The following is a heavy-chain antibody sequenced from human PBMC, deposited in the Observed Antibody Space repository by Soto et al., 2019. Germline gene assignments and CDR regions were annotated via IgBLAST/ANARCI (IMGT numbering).Heavy chain of an antibody. Sequence: SVKVSCKASGDSVSIYAVGWVRQTPGQGLEWMGGIIPIFGTANYAQKFQGRVTITADESTSTAYMELSSLRSEDTAVYYCAREVSASSTNFDYWGQGTLVTVSS. CDR3: AREVSASSTNFDY. J-gene: IGHJ4*02. V-gene: IGHV1-69*13. CDR2: IIPIFGTA. D-gene: IGHD2-2*01. CDR1: GDSVSIYA.